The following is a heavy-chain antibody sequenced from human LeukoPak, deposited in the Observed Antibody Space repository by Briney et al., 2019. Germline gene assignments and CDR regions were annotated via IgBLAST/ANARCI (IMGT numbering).Heavy chain of an antibody. CDR1: GLTFSSYA. CDR3: ARGPYYDSSGYYGVY. Sequence: GGSLRLSCAASGLTFSSYAMHWVRQAPGKGLEYVSAISSNGGSTYYANSVKGRFTISRDNSKNTLYLQMGSLRAEDMAVYYCARGPYYDSSGYYGVYWGQGTLVTVSS. V-gene: IGHV3-64*01. D-gene: IGHD3-22*01. CDR2: ISSNGGST. J-gene: IGHJ4*02.